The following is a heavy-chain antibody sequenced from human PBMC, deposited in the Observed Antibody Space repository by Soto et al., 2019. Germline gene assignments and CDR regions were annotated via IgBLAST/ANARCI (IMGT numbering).Heavy chain of an antibody. CDR3: ARGLRYSGYDSPGY. J-gene: IGHJ4*02. Sequence: QVQLVESGGGVVQPGRSLRLSCAASGFTFSSYGMHWVRQAPGKGLDWVAVIWYDGINTYYADSVKGRFTISRDNSKNTLYLQMNSLRAEDTAVYHCARGLRYSGYDSPGYWGQGTLVTVSS. D-gene: IGHD5-12*01. V-gene: IGHV3-33*01. CDR2: IWYDGINT. CDR1: GFTFSSYG.